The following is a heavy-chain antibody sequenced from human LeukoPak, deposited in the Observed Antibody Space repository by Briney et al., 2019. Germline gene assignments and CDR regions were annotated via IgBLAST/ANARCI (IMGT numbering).Heavy chain of an antibody. CDR3: ARGEKYSSSWYPNYYYYMDV. D-gene: IGHD6-13*01. J-gene: IGHJ6*03. CDR1: GYTFTDYY. Sequence: ASVKVSCKASGYTFTDYYMYWVRQAPGQGLEWMGWINPNSGGTNYAQKFQGRVTITRNTSISTAYMELSSLRSEDTAVCYCARGEKYSSSWYPNYYYYMDVWGKGTTVTVSS. V-gene: IGHV1-2*02. CDR2: INPNSGGT.